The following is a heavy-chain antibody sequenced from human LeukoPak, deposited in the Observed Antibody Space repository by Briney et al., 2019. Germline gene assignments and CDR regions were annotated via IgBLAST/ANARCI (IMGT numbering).Heavy chain of an antibody. D-gene: IGHD1-26*01. CDR1: GYTFTSYA. J-gene: IGHJ6*02. Sequence: ASVKVSCKASGYTFTSYAMHWVRQAPGQRLEWMGWINAGNGNTKYSQKFQGRVTITRDTSASTAYMELSSLRSEDTAVYYCAAIRSYYYYYYGMDVWGQGTTVTVSS. CDR3: AAIRSYYYYYYGMDV. V-gene: IGHV1-3*01. CDR2: INAGNGNT.